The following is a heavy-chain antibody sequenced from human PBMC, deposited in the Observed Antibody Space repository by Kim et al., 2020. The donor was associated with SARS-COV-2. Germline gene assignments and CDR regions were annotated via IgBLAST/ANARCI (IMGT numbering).Heavy chain of an antibody. CDR1: GFTFSSYS. V-gene: IGHV3-21*01. D-gene: IGHD2-2*01. CDR3: ARDETSYCSSTSCFCAY. Sequence: GGSLRLSCAASGFTFSSYSMNWVRQAPGKGLEWVSSISSSSSYIYYADSVKGRFTISRDNAKNSLYLQMNSLRVEDTAVYYCARDETSYCSSTSCFCAYWGQGTLVTVSS. J-gene: IGHJ4*02. CDR2: ISSSSSYI.